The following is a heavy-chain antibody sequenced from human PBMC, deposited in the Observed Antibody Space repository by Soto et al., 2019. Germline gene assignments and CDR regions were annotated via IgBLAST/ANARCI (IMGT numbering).Heavy chain of an antibody. CDR1: GFSLTTSGVG. J-gene: IGHJ4*02. Sequence: QITLNESGPTVVRPTETLTLTCRFSGFSLTTSGVGVGWIRQSPGKAPERLALIYWDDDKRYCASLKSRHTITKDTSKNQVVLTLSDLDPTDTPTYQCADRVLRTVFGLVTTTAIYFDFWGQGSPVAVSS. V-gene: IGHV2-5*02. CDR3: ADRVLRTVFGLVTTTAIYFDF. CDR2: IYWDDDK. D-gene: IGHD3-3*01.